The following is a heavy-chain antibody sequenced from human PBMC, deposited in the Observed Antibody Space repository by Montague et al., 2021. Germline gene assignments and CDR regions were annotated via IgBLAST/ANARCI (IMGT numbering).Heavy chain of an antibody. J-gene: IGHJ5*01. D-gene: IGHD4-17*01. Sequence: SLRLSCAASGFVFSSYWMTWVRWAPGKGLEWVANIKQDGFEKYYVESVRGRFTISRDNDKDSLYLQMYSLGVEDTAMYYCAKGGTTAMTPSSAWGHGTLVTVSS. V-gene: IGHV3-7*01. CDR1: GFVFSSYW. CDR3: AKGGTTAMTPSSA. CDR2: IKQDGFEK.